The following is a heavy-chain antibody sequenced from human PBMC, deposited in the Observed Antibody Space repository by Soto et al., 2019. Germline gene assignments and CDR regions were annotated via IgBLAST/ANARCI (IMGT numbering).Heavy chain of an antibody. J-gene: IGHJ3*02. Sequence: SLRLSCAASGFTFSSYAMSWVRQAPGKGLEWVSAISGSGGSTYYADSVKGRFTISRDNSKNTLYLQMNSLRAEDTAVYYCAKGGSYDSSNFYAFDIWGQGTMVTVSS. CDR1: GFTFSSYA. V-gene: IGHV3-23*01. CDR2: ISGSGGST. CDR3: AKGGSYDSSNFYAFDI. D-gene: IGHD3-22*01.